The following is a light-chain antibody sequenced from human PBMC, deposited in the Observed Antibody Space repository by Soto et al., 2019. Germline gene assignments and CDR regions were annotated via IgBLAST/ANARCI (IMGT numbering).Light chain of an antibody. V-gene: IGKV1-5*03. CDR1: QSISSW. CDR3: QQYSTYPLT. CDR2: KAS. Sequence: DIQMTQSPSTLSASVGDRVTITCRASQSISSWLAWYQQKPGKAPKLLLYKASHLQSGVPSRFSGSASGADLTLTITSPEPDDFATYGCQQYSTYPLTFGGGPKVELK. J-gene: IGKJ4*01.